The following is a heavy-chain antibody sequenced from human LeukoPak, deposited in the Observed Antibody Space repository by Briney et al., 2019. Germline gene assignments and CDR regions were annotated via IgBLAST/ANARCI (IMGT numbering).Heavy chain of an antibody. Sequence: ASVKVSCKASGYTFTSYDINWVRPATGQGLEWMGWMNPNSGNTGYAQKFQGRVTMTRNTSISTAYMELSSLRSEDTAVYYFARGRRSSPRGYYYGMDVWGQGTTVTVSS. V-gene: IGHV1-8*01. CDR3: ARGRRSSPRGYYYGMDV. CDR1: GYTFTSYD. D-gene: IGHD6-6*01. J-gene: IGHJ6*02. CDR2: MNPNSGNT.